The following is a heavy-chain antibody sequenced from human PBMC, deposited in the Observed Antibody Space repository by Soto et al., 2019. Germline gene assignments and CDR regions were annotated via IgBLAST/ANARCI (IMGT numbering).Heavy chain of an antibody. D-gene: IGHD3-9*01. J-gene: IGHJ6*02. CDR2: IFYSGST. CDR1: GGSISSYY. CDR3: ARDKGRYDSGMDV. Sequence: KPSETLSLTCTVTGGSISSYYWSWIRQSPGKGLEWIGYIFYSGSTKYNPSLKGRVTISVDTSRTRFSLNLSSVTAADTAVYYCARDKGRYDSGMDVWGQGTTVTVSS. V-gene: IGHV4-59*01.